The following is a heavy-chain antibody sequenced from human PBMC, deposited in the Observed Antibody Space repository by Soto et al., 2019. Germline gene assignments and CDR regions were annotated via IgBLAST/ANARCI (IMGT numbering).Heavy chain of an antibody. CDR3: SGRAPEGVDA. Sequence: SETLSLTCAASGGSIGTSAYYWGWIRQAPGKGLEWIGSINHSGNTYLSPSLKDRVTMSVDTSKNSFSLKLRSAPAADTGLYYGSGRAPEGVDAWGQGTLVTVSS. J-gene: IGHJ5*02. CDR2: INHSGNT. V-gene: IGHV4-39*01. CDR1: GGSIGTSAYY. D-gene: IGHD3-16*01.